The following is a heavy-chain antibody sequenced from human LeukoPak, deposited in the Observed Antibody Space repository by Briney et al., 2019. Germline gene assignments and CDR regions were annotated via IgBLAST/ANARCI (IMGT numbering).Heavy chain of an antibody. CDR3: ARARIAARRTHYYYYMDV. Sequence: PSETLSLTCAVYGGSFSGYYWSWIRQPPGKGLEWIGEINHSGSTNYNPSLKSRVTISVDTSKNQFSLKLSSVTAADTAVYYCARARIAARRTHYYYYMDVRGKGTTVTVSS. V-gene: IGHV4-34*01. CDR1: GGSFSGYY. CDR2: INHSGST. J-gene: IGHJ6*03. D-gene: IGHD6-6*01.